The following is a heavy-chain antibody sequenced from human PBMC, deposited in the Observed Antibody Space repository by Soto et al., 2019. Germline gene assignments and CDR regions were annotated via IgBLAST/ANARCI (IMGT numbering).Heavy chain of an antibody. D-gene: IGHD3-22*01. CDR1: GGSFSGYF. J-gene: IGHJ4*02. CDR2: IFHGGST. Sequence: PXATLSLTCAVYGGSFSGYFWSWIRQPPGKGLEWIGEIFHGGSTNYSPSLKSRVTISVDTSKNQFSLELSSVTAADTAVYYCARPHYDTNTFYYFFDYWGQGTLVTVSS. V-gene: IGHV4-34*12. CDR3: ARPHYDTNTFYYFFDY.